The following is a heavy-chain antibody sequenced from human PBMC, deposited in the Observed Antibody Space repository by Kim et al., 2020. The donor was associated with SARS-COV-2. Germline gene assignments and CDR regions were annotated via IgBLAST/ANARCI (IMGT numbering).Heavy chain of an antibody. CDR1: GFTFGDYA. D-gene: IGHD3-22*01. Sequence: GGSLRLSCTASGFTFGDYAMSWFRQAPGKGLEWVGFIRSKAYGGTTEYAASVKGRFTISRDDSKSIAYLQMNSLKTEDTAVYYCTRVLLQAGGLLRYDSSGPLLWGQGTLVTVSS. V-gene: IGHV3-49*03. CDR3: TRVLLQAGGLLRYDSSGPLL. CDR2: IRSKAYGGTT. J-gene: IGHJ4*02.